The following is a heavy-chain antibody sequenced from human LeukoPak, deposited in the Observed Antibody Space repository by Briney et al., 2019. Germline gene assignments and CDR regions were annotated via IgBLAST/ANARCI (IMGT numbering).Heavy chain of an antibody. Sequence: ASVKVSCKASGYTFTSYDINWVRQATGQGLEWMGWMNPNSGNTGYAQKFQGRVTMTRNTSISTAYMELSSLRSEDTAVYYCARLDWSDPDFDYWGQGTLVTVSS. CDR1: GYTFTSYD. D-gene: IGHD3/OR15-3a*01. CDR3: ARLDWSDPDFDY. CDR2: MNPNSGNT. J-gene: IGHJ4*02. V-gene: IGHV1-8*01.